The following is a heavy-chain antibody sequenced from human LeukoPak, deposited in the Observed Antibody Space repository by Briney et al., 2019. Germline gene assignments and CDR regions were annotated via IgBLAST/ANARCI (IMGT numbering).Heavy chain of an antibody. D-gene: IGHD3-10*01. V-gene: IGHV4-39*07. CDR1: GGSISSSSYY. CDR2: IYYSGST. CDR3: ARDDHLFGAGTNY. J-gene: IGHJ4*02. Sequence: SETLSLTCTVSGGSISSSSYYWGWIRQPPGTGLEWIGSIYYSGSTYYNPSLKSRVTISVDTSKNQFSLKLSSVTAADTAVYYCARDDHLFGAGTNYWGQGTLVTVSS.